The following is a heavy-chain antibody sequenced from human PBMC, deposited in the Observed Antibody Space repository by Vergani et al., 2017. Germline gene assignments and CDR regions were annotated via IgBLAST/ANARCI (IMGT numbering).Heavy chain of an antibody. CDR1: GYTLTELS. Sequence: QVQLVQSGAEVKKPGASVKVSCKVSGYTLTELSMHWVRQAPGKGLEWMGGFDPEDGETIYAQKFQGRVTMTEDTSTDTAYMELSSLRSEDTAVYYCATVGVFCRDIVVVPAAIRDYYYYGMDVWGQGTTVTVSS. CDR3: ATVGVFCRDIVVVPAAIRDYYYYGMDV. V-gene: IGHV1-24*01. CDR2: FDPEDGET. J-gene: IGHJ6*02. D-gene: IGHD2-2*02.